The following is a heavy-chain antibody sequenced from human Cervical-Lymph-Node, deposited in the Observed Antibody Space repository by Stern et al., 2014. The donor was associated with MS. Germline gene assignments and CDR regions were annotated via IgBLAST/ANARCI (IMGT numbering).Heavy chain of an antibody. CDR1: GFTFRSYA. Sequence: MQLVESGGGVVQPGRSLRLSCAASGFTFRSYAMQWVRQAPGKGLEWVSVIWNDGSDAEYADSVKGRFTISRDNSKNTLYLQMKSLRADDTAVYYCARKGSWGALEYWGQGALVTVSS. J-gene: IGHJ4*02. CDR3: ARKGSWGALEY. V-gene: IGHV3-33*01. D-gene: IGHD1-26*01. CDR2: IWNDGSDA.